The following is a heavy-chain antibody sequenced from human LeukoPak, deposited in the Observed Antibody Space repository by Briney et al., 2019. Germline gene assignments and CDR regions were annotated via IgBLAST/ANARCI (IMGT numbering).Heavy chain of an antibody. Sequence: GGSRRLSCTGAGFTFSSYTIHWVRQAPGKGLEWVSSISRGGPFVYYEDSVTGGFTISRDNAGKFLYLQMDSLRADDTAIYYCATLGCAGENCPRAGRALGGYWGQGTLVTVSS. V-gene: IGHV3-21*01. CDR1: GFTFSSYT. J-gene: IGHJ4*02. CDR2: ISRGGPFV. CDR3: ATLGCAGENCPRAGRALGGY. D-gene: IGHD2-21*01.